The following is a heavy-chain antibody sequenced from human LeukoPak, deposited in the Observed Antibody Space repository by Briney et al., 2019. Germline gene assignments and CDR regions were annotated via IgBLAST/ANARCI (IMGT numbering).Heavy chain of an antibody. CDR1: GDSVSSNSAA. D-gene: IGHD3-16*01. J-gene: IGHJ4*02. Sequence: SQTLSLTCAISGDSVSSNSAAWHWIRQSPSRGLEWLGRTYYRSKWYNNYAVSVKSRITINPDTSKNQFSLHLNSVTPEDTAEYYCARSELGYFDYWGQGTLVTVSS. CDR3: ARSELGYFDY. CDR2: TYYRSKWYN. V-gene: IGHV6-1*01.